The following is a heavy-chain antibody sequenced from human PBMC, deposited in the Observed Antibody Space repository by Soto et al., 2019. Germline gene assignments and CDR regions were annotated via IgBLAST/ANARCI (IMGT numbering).Heavy chain of an antibody. CDR2: ISHLEST. J-gene: IGHJ1*01. CDR1: GASISYGDFS. CDR3: HRVACYETYAY. V-gene: IGHV4-30-2*06. D-gene: IGHD5-12*01. Sequence: SETLSLTCTVSGASISYGDFSWSWIGQSPGKGLEWIGYISHLESTYFHPSLKGRLTIAIYRTRNLFARELVSFSATDMAVYYCHRVACYETYAYWVQGALVTVTA.